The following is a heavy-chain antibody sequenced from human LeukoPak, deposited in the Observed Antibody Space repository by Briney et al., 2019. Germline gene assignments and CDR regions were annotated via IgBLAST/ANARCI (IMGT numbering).Heavy chain of an antibody. CDR2: ISWNSGSI. Sequence: PGRSLRLSCAASGFTFDDYAMHWVRQAPGKGLEWVSGISWNSGSIGYADSVKGRFTISRDDAKNSLYLQMNSLRAEDTALYYCARAPGYGSGSSYVDYWGQGTLVTVSS. CDR1: GFTFDDYA. V-gene: IGHV3-9*01. D-gene: IGHD3-10*01. CDR3: ARAPGYGSGSSYVDY. J-gene: IGHJ4*02.